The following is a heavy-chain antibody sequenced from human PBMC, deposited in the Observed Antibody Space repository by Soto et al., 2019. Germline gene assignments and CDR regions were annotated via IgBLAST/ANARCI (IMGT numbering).Heavy chain of an antibody. CDR3: TTDSDRWTYGLGSWLE. CDR2: VNPNGGDT. V-gene: IGHV1-2*02. D-gene: IGHD3-10*01. J-gene: IGHJ4*02. CDR1: GYTFTVHY. Sequence: GXLVEVSFKASGYTFTVHYVHWVRQAPGQGLEWMGWVNPNGGDTNYARKFRGRVTMTTDTSITTAYMELSRPSSDDTAAYYCTTDSDRWTYGLGSWLEWGQGTPVTVSS.